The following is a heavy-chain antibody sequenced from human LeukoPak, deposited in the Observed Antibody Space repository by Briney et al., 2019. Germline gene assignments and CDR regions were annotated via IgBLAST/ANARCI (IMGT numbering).Heavy chain of an antibody. V-gene: IGHV3-48*01. Sequence: GGSLRLSCVASGFIFSDYWMHWVRQAPGKGLEWVSYISSGSSTIYYADSVKGRFTISRDNAKNSLYLQMNSLRAEDTAVYYCARGDFWSGYALFDYWGQGTLVTVSS. CDR3: ARGDFWSGYALFDY. CDR1: GFIFSDYW. CDR2: ISSGSSTI. J-gene: IGHJ4*02. D-gene: IGHD3-3*01.